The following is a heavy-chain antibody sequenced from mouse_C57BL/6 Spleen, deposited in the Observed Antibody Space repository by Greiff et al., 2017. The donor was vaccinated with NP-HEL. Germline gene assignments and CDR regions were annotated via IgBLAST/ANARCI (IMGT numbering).Heavy chain of an antibody. J-gene: IGHJ4*01. CDR2: LHPSDSDT. CDR3: AIQDYDSYDYAMDY. CDR1: GYTFTSYW. Sequence: QVQLQQPGAELVKPGASVKVSCKASGYTFTSYWMHWVKQRPGQGLEWIGRLHPSDSDTNSNQKFKGKATLTVDKSSSTAYMQLSSLTSEDSAVYYCAIQDYDSYDYAMDYWGQGTSVTVSS. D-gene: IGHD2-4*01. V-gene: IGHV1-74*01.